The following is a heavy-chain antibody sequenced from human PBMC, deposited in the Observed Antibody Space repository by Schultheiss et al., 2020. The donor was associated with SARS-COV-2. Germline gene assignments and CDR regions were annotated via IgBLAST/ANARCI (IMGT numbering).Heavy chain of an antibody. Sequence: GGSLRLSCAASGFTFSSYGMHWVRQAPGKGLEWVAFIRYDGSNKYYADSVKGRFTISRENAKNSLYLQMNSLRAEDTAVYYCAKGSGVYVWGSYFDYWGQGTLVTVSS. CDR1: GFTFSSYG. CDR2: IRYDGSNK. D-gene: IGHD3-16*01. CDR3: AKGSGVYVWGSYFDY. J-gene: IGHJ4*02. V-gene: IGHV3-30*02.